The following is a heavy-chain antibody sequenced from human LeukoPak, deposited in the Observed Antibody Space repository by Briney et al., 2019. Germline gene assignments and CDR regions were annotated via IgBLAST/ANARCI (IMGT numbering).Heavy chain of an antibody. D-gene: IGHD3-22*01. Sequence: PGGSLRLSCAASGFTFSSYAMSWVRQAPGKGLEWVSAISGSGGSTYYADSVKGRFTISRDNSKNTLYLRMNSLSAEDTAVYYCAKLGSGYYLYYFDYWGQGTLVTVSS. J-gene: IGHJ4*02. CDR3: AKLGSGYYLYYFDY. V-gene: IGHV3-23*01. CDR2: ISGSGGST. CDR1: GFTFSSYA.